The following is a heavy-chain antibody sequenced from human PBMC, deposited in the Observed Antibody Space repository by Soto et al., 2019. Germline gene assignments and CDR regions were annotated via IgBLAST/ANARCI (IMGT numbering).Heavy chain of an antibody. V-gene: IGHV4-61*01. J-gene: IGHJ5*01. CDR3: ARGLTYCSSTTCAETRFDS. Sequence: LEPLSLPCSVSDCSSNNLCYYWSWIRQLPGTCLECIGYVYYSGSTNYNPSLKSRLTISLDTSKNQFALKLTSVTAADTAVYYCARGLTYCSSTTCAETRFDSWGQGTLVTVSS. CDR1: DCSSNNLCYY. CDR2: VYYSGST. D-gene: IGHD2-2*01.